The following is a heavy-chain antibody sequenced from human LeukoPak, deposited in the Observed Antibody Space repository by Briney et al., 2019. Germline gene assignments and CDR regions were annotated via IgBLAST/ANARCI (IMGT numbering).Heavy chain of an antibody. V-gene: IGHV1-18*01. CDR3: ASSVTGISDWFDP. Sequence: ASVKVSCKASGYTFTSYDINWVRQAPGQGLEWMGWISAYNGNTNYAQKLQGRVTMTTDTSTSTAYMELRSLRSDDTAVYYCASSVTGISDWFDPWGQGTQVTVSS. CDR2: ISAYNGNT. CDR1: GYTFTSYD. J-gene: IGHJ5*02. D-gene: IGHD1-20*01.